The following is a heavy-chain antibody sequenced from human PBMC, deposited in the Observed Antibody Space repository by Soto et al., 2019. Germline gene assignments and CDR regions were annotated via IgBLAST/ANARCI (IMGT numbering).Heavy chain of an antibody. CDR1: GYSFTSYW. CDR3: ARLKGSDLSRYYFDY. J-gene: IGHJ4*02. CDR2: IYPGDSDT. Sequence: GESLKISCKGSGYSFTSYWIGWVRQMPGKGLEWMGIIYPGDSDTRYSPSFQGQVTISADKSISTAYLQWSSLKASDTAMYYCARLKGSDLSRYYFDYWGQGTLVTVSS. D-gene: IGHD3-10*01. V-gene: IGHV5-51*01.